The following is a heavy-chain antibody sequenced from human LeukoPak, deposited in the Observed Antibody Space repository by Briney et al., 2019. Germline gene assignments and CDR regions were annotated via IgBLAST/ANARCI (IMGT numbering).Heavy chain of an antibody. CDR2: INPNSGGT. CDR3: ARADEYLRGDAFDI. CDR1: GYTFTGYY. Sequence: ASVKVSCKASGYTFTGYYMHWVRQAPGQGLEWMGWINPNSGGTNYAQKFQGRVTMTRDTSISTAYMELSRLRSDDTAVYYCARADEYLRGDAFDIWGQGTMVTVSS. V-gene: IGHV1-2*02. J-gene: IGHJ3*02. D-gene: IGHD2-2*02.